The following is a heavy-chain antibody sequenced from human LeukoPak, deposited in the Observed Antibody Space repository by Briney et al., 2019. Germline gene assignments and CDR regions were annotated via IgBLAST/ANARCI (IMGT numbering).Heavy chain of an antibody. CDR3: ARTLRPYWYSGSHDAFDI. CDR2: ISAYNGNT. V-gene: IGHV1-18*01. CDR1: GYTFTSYG. D-gene: IGHD1-26*01. J-gene: IGHJ3*02. Sequence: ASVKVCCKASGYTFTSYGISWVRQAPGQGLEWMGWISAYNGNTNYAQKLQGRVTMTTDTSTSTAYMELRSLRSEDTAVYYCARTLRPYWYSGSHDAFDIWGQGTMVTVSS.